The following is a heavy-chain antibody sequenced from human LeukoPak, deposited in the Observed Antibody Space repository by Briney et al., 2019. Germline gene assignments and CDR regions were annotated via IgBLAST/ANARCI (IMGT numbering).Heavy chain of an antibody. D-gene: IGHD2-15*01. CDR3: ARGVLYCSGGSCYSDAFDI. V-gene: IGHV1-2*02. CDR2: INPNSGGT. J-gene: IGHJ3*02. CDR1: GYTFTGYY. Sequence: ASVKVSCKASGYTFTGYYMHWVRQAPGQGLEWMGWINPNSGGTNYAQKFQGRVTMTRDTSISTAYMELSRLRSDDTAVYYCARGVLYCSGGSCYSDAFDIWGQGTMVTVSS.